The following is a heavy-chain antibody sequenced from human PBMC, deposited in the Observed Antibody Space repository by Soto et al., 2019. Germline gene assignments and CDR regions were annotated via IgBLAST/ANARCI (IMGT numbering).Heavy chain of an antibody. J-gene: IGHJ4*02. D-gene: IGHD6-13*01. Sequence: ASVKVSCTASGYTFTSYGISWVRQAPGQGLEWMGWISAYNGNTNYAQKLQGRVTMTTDTSTSTAYMELRSLRSDDTAVYYCARAYRPEAADGLYFAYWGQGTLVTVSS. CDR2: ISAYNGNT. V-gene: IGHV1-18*01. CDR3: ARAYRPEAADGLYFAY. CDR1: GYTFTSYG.